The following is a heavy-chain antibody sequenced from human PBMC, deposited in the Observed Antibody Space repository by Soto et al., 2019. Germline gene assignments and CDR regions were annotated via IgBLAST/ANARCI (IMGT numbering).Heavy chain of an antibody. D-gene: IGHD5-12*01. Sequence: QVQLVESGGGVVQPGMSLKLSCSASGFTFSNYGMHWVRQAPGKGLEWVAVIWYDGSKTLYADSVKGRFTMSRDIPKNTLFLQMDGLRADDTAMYYCAKSRDGYHHGLDWGQGTLVTVSS. CDR1: GFTFSNYG. J-gene: IGHJ4*02. V-gene: IGHV3-33*06. CDR3: AKSRDGYHHGLD. CDR2: IWYDGSKT.